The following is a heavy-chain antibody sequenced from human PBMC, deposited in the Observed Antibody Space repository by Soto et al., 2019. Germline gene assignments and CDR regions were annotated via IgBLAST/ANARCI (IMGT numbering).Heavy chain of an antibody. Sequence: SVKVSCKASGDTFSSYAISWVRQAPGQGLEWMGGIIPIFGTANYAQKFQGRVTITADESTSTAYMELSSLRSEDTAVYYCAREDTYYYDSSGYFHYFDYWGQGTLVTVSS. CDR3: AREDTYYYDSSGYFHYFDY. D-gene: IGHD3-22*01. V-gene: IGHV1-69*13. CDR2: IIPIFGTA. J-gene: IGHJ4*02. CDR1: GDTFSSYA.